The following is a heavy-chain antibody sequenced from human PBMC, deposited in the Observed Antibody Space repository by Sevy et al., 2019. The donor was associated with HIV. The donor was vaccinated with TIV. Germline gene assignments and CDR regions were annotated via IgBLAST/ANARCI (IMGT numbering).Heavy chain of an antibody. Sequence: GGSLRLSCAASGFTFIKYSMSWVRQPPGKGLEWVSTLSFGCGEINYADSVKGRFTISRDNSKSSVYLQMNNLRPDDTAVYYCAREGCTKPHDYWGQGTLVTVSS. V-gene: IGHV3-23*01. D-gene: IGHD2-8*01. CDR2: LSFGCGEI. J-gene: IGHJ4*02. CDR1: GFTFIKYS. CDR3: AREGCTKPHDY.